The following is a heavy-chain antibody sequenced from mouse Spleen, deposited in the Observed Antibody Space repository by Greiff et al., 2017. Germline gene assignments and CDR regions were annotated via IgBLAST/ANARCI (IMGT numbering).Heavy chain of an antibody. CDR2: ISNGGGST. CDR3: ARVRRGYAMDY. Sequence: EVQLVESGGGLVQPGGSLKLSCAPSGFTFSDYYMYWVRQTPEKRLEWVAYISNGGGSTYYPDTVKGRFTISRDNAKNTLYLQMSRLKSEDTAMYYCARVRRGYAMDYWGQGTSVTVSS. J-gene: IGHJ4*01. CDR1: GFTFSDYY. V-gene: IGHV5-12*01. D-gene: IGHD1-2*01.